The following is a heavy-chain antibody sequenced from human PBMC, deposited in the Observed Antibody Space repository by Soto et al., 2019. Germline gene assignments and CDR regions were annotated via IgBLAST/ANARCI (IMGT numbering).Heavy chain of an antibody. CDR1: GGSVSSGSYY. CDR3: ARVPTGTTWVTSEY. D-gene: IGHD1-7*01. J-gene: IGHJ4*02. CDR2: LYYSGNT. Sequence: QVQLQESGPGLVKPSETLSLTCTVSGGSVSSGSYYWSWIRQPPGKGLEWIGYLYYSGNTNYNPSFKSRVTISLDTSKNQFSLKLSSETADDTAVYYCARVPTGTTWVTSEYWGQGTLVTVSS. V-gene: IGHV4-61*01.